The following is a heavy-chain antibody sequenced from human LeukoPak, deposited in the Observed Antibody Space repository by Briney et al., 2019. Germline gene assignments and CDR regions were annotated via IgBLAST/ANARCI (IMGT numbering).Heavy chain of an antibody. Sequence: PSETLSLTCTVSGGSISSSSYYWGWIRQPPGKGLEWIGSIYYSGSTYYNPSLKSRVTISVDTSKNQFSLKLSSVTAADTAVYYCARDSGIAAAGTSMDYWSQGTLVTVSS. CDR1: GGSISSSSYY. CDR2: IYYSGST. D-gene: IGHD6-13*01. J-gene: IGHJ4*02. CDR3: ARDSGIAAAGTSMDY. V-gene: IGHV4-39*07.